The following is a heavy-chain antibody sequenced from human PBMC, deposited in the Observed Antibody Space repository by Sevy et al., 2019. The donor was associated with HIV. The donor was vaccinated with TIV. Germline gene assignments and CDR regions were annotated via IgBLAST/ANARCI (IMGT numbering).Heavy chain of an antibody. V-gene: IGHV3-13*01. Sequence: GGSLRLSCAASGFTFSSYDMHWVRQATGKGLEWVSAIGTAGDTYYPGSVKGRFTISSENAKNSLYLQMNSLRAGDTAVYYCARGRPGSGSSDAFDIWGQGTMVTVSS. CDR1: GFTFSSYD. CDR2: IGTAGDT. J-gene: IGHJ3*02. CDR3: ARGRPGSGSSDAFDI. D-gene: IGHD3-10*01.